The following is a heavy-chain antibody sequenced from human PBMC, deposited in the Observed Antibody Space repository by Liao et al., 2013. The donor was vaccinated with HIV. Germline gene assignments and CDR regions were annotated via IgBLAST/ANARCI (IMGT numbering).Heavy chain of an antibody. CDR2: IYTSGST. Sequence: QVQLQESGPGLVKPSQTLSLTCTVSGASISSGDDYWSWIRQPPGKGLEWIGRIYTSGSTNYNPSLKSRVTISVDTSKNQFSLKLSSVTAADTAVYYCARLGPYCSSTSCYTPFDYWGQGTLVTVSS. CDR1: GASISSGDDY. V-gene: IGHV4-61*02. D-gene: IGHD2-2*02. J-gene: IGHJ4*02. CDR3: ARLGPYCSSTSCYTPFDY.